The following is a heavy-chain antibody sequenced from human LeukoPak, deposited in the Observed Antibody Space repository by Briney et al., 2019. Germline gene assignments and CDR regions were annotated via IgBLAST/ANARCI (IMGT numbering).Heavy chain of an antibody. J-gene: IGHJ5*02. V-gene: IGHV4-39*01. D-gene: IGHD2-2*02. CDR1: GGSISSSSYY. CDR3: ARHERICSSTSCYRRPNWFDP. CDR2: IYYSGST. Sequence: PPETLSLTCTVSGGSISSSSYYWGWIRQPPGKGLEWIGSIYYSGSTYYNPSLKSRVTISVDTSKNQFSLKLSSVTAADTAVYYCARHERICSSTSCYRRPNWFDPWGQGTLVTVSS.